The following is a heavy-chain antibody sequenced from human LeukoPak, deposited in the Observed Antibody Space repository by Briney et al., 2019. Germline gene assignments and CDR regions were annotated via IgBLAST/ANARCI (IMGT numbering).Heavy chain of an antibody. CDR2: INPSSGVT. CDR3: ARRGFDS. D-gene: IGHD3-16*01. V-gene: IGHV1-2*06. J-gene: IGHJ4*02. Sequence: ASVKVSCKASGYTFTGYYIHWVRQAPGQGLEWMGRINPSSGVTYYVQKFEGRVTMTRDTSVSTVYMEVGNLTSDDTAMYFCARRGFDSWGQGTLVTVSS. CDR1: GYTFTGYY.